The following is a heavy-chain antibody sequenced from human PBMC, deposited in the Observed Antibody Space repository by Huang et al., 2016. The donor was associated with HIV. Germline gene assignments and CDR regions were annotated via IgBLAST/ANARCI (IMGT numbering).Heavy chain of an antibody. CDR2: VRADSSDR. D-gene: IGHD6-13*01. CDR3: TIGEVSVSWFLDH. Sequence: QVVLLQSGGGVVPPGGSLTLSCLASGFDFRTYGMHGVRPAAGKVLEWVAFVRADSSDRHYANSEKGRFTISRDNSKNTLYLQMNSLRIEDAAVYYCTIGEVSVSWFLDHWGQGTLVTVSS. V-gene: IGHV3-30*02. CDR1: GFDFRTYG. J-gene: IGHJ4*02.